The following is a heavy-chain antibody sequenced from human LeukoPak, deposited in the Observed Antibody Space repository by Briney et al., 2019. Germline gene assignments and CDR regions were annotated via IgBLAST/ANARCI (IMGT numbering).Heavy chain of an antibody. J-gene: IGHJ4*02. CDR1: GGTFSSYA. V-gene: IGHV1-69*13. D-gene: IGHD6-13*01. CDR2: IIPIFGTA. CDR3: ARVRRYSSSWYFDY. Sequence: GASVKVSCKASGGTFSSYAISWVRQAPGQGLEWMGGIIPIFGTANYAQKFQGRVTITADESTSTAYMELSSLRSEDTAVYYCARVRRYSSSWYFDYWGQGTLVTVSS.